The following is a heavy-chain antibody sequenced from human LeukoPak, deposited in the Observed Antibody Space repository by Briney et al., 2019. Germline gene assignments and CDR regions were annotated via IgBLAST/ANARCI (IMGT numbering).Heavy chain of an antibody. J-gene: IGHJ5*02. CDR3: ARHAEMATISGDWFDP. V-gene: IGHV4-59*08. CDR1: GGSISSYY. Sequence: SETLSLTCTVSGGSISSYYWSWIRQPPGKGLEWIGYIYYSGSTNYNPSLKSRVTISVDMSKNQFSLKLSSVTAADTAVYYCARHAEMATISGDWFDPWGQGTLVTVSS. CDR2: IYYSGST. D-gene: IGHD5-24*01.